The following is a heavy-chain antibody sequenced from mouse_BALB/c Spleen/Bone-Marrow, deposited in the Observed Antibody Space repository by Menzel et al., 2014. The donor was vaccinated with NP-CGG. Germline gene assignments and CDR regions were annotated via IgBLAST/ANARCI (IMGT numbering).Heavy chain of an antibody. Sequence: VQGVESGAELVRPGTSVKVSCKASGYAFTNYLIEWVKQRPGQGLKWIGVINPGSGGTNYNEKFRGKATLTADKSSSTAYMQLSSLTSDDSAVYFCARRDYAMDYWGQGTSVTVSS. CDR3: ARRDYAMDY. V-gene: IGHV1-54*01. CDR2: INPGSGGT. J-gene: IGHJ4*01. CDR1: GYAFTNYL.